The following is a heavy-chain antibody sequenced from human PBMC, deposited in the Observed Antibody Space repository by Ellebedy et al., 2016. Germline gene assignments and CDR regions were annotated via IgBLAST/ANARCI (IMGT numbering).Heavy chain of an antibody. V-gene: IGHV5-51*01. D-gene: IGHD1-26*01. J-gene: IGHJ5*02. Sequence: GESLKISCKGSGYSFTSYWIGWVRQMPGKGLEWMGIIYPGDSDTRYSPSFQGQVTISDDKSISTAYLQWNSLKASDTAMYYCAREGGRGELLYNWFDPWGQGTLVTVSS. CDR3: AREGGRGELLYNWFDP. CDR1: GYSFTSYW. CDR2: IYPGDSDT.